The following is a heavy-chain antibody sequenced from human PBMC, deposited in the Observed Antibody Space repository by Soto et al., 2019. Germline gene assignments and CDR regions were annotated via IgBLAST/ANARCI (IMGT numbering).Heavy chain of an antibody. CDR1: GFTFTSYA. V-gene: IGHV3-23*01. Sequence: PGESLKISCVASGFTFTSYAMSWVRQAPGKGLEWVSAISGSGGSSYYADSVKGRFTISRDNSKNTLFLQMNSLRAEDTAVYYCARVIEAYSNYGMDVWGQGTTVTVSS. J-gene: IGHJ6*02. CDR3: ARVIEAYSNYGMDV. CDR2: ISGSGGSS. D-gene: IGHD3-16*02.